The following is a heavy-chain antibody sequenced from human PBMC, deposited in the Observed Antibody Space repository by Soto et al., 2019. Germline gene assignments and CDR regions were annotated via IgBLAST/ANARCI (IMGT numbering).Heavy chain of an antibody. Sequence: ASVKVSCKASGYIFTAYSMHWVRQAPGQGLEWMGVVNPSGGSTNYAQKFQGRITMTRDTSTSTVYMDLSSLTSEDTAVYYCAREENCSDGICYSEYFQRWGQGTLVTVSS. J-gene: IGHJ1*01. V-gene: IGHV1-46*01. CDR1: GYIFTAYS. CDR2: VNPSGGST. CDR3: AREENCSDGICYSEYFQR. D-gene: IGHD2-15*01.